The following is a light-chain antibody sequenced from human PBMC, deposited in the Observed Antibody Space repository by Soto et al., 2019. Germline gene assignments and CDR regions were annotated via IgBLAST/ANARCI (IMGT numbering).Light chain of an antibody. Sequence: QSALTQPPSVSGSPGQSITISCTGTSSDVGAYNYVSWYQQHPVKAPKLMIYDVSSRPSGISNRFSGSKSGNTASLTISGAEDEDEADYYCSSSASSSTVIFGGGTKLTVL. V-gene: IGLV2-14*01. CDR2: DVS. CDR1: SSDVGAYNY. CDR3: SSSASSSTVI. J-gene: IGLJ2*01.